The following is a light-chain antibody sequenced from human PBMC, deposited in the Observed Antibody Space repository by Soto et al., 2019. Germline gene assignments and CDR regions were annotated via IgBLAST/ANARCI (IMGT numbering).Light chain of an antibody. CDR1: QSISSW. Sequence: DIQMTQSPSTLSASVGDRVTITCRASQSISSWLAWYQQKPGEAPKLLIYRASILESGVPTRFSGSGSGTEFTLTISSLQPDEFATYYWERYNWYPYSFGQGTKLEIK. V-gene: IGKV1-5*03. J-gene: IGKJ2*03. CDR3: ERYNWYPYS. CDR2: RAS.